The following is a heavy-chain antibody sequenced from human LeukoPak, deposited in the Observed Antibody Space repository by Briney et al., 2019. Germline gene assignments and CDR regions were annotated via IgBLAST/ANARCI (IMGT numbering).Heavy chain of an antibody. CDR3: GSMATDDAFDI. D-gene: IGHD5-12*01. CDR2: ISSSGSTI. CDR1: GFTYSDYY. Sequence: GGSLRLSCAASGFTYSDYYMSWIRQAPGKGLEWVSYISSSGSTIYYADSVKGRFTISRDNAKNSLYLQMNSLRAEDTAVYYCGSMATDDAFDIWGQGTMVTVSS. V-gene: IGHV3-11*01. J-gene: IGHJ3*02.